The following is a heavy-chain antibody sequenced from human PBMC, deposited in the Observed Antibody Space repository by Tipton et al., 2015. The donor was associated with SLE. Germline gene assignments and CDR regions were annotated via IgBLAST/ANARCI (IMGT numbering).Heavy chain of an antibody. V-gene: IGHV4-61*09. CDR2: IYTSGST. J-gene: IGHJ4*02. D-gene: IGHD5-18*01. CDR3: ARDRPPVDTAMAHFDY. Sequence: LRLSCTVSGGSISSGSYYWSWIRQPAGKGLEWIGHIYTSGSTNYNPSLKSRVTISVDTSKNQFSLKLSSVTAADTAVYYCARDRPPVDTAMAHFDYWGQGTLVTVSS. CDR1: GGSISSGSYY.